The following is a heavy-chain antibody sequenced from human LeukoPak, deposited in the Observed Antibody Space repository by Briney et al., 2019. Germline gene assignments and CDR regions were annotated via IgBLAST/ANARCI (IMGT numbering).Heavy chain of an antibody. V-gene: IGHV4-4*07. J-gene: IGHJ2*01. D-gene: IGHD6-19*01. CDR2: IYTSGNT. Sequence: SETLSLTCTVSGGSINWSWIRQPAGKGLEWIGRIYTSGNTNYNPSLKSRVTMSVDTSKNQFSLKLSSVTAADTAIYYCAREGSYSSGWYSWYFDLWGRGTLVTVSS. CDR3: AREGSYSSGWYSWYFDL. CDR1: GGSIN.